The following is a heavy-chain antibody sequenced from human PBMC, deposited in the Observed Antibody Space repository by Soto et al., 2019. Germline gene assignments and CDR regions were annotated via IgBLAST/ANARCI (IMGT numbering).Heavy chain of an antibody. CDR3: AKDSSVTAAGSGGWFDP. CDR1: GFDFNTYG. D-gene: IGHD6-13*01. V-gene: IGHV3-30*18. CDR2: ISFDGGNQ. Sequence: QVQLVQSGGGVVQPGRSLRLSCAASGFDFNTYGLHWVRQAPGKGLEWVAGISFDGGNQYYADSVKGRFTISRDKSNNTLYLQMNGLGAEDTATSYCAKDSSVTAAGSGGWFDPWGQGTLVIVSS. J-gene: IGHJ5*02.